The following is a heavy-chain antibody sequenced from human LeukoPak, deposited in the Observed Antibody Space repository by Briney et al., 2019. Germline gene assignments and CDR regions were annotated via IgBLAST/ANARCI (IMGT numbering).Heavy chain of an antibody. CDR1: GGSFSGYY. D-gene: IGHD5-18*01. Sequence: SETLSLTCAVYGGSFSGYYWSWTRQPPGKGLEWIGYIYYSGSTNYNPSLKSRVTISVDTSKNQFSLKLSSVTAADTAVYYCARGSRGYSYGWGQGTLVTVSS. CDR2: IYYSGST. J-gene: IGHJ4*02. V-gene: IGHV4-59*01. CDR3: ARGSRGYSYG.